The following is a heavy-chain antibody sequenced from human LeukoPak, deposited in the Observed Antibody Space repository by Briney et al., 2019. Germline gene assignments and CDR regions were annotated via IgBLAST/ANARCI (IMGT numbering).Heavy chain of an antibody. V-gene: IGHV3-23*01. CDR3: VKEYFGFAFDY. CDR2: ITSSGDST. CDR1: GFTFSSYA. D-gene: IGHD3-9*01. J-gene: IGHJ4*02. Sequence: PGGPLRLSCAASGFTFSSYAMSWVRQAPGKGLEWVSDITSSGDSTYYADSVKGRFTISRDNPKNTVYLQMNSLRAEDTAIYYCVKEYFGFAFDYWGQGTVVTVSS.